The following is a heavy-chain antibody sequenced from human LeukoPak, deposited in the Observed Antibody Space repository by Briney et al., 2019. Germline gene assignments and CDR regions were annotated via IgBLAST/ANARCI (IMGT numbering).Heavy chain of an antibody. CDR1: GLTFSSYG. D-gene: IGHD1-1*01. V-gene: IGHV3-30*02. Sequence: GGSLRLSCAASGLTFSSYGMHWVRQAPGKGLEWVAFIRYDSNKNYYRESVKGRFTISRDNSKNTLYLQMNGLRAEDTAVYFCAKDKDPWKSTSISDFDYWGQGTLVTVSS. CDR3: AKDKDPWKSTSISDFDY. J-gene: IGHJ4*02. CDR2: IRYDSNKN.